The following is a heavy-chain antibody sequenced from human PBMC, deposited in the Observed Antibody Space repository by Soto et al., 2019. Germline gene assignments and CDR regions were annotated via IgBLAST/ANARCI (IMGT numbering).Heavy chain of an antibody. D-gene: IGHD2-15*01. CDR3: AGGGVVTSRYY. V-gene: IGHV4-31*03. CDR2: IYYSGST. J-gene: IGHJ4*02. CDR1: GGSISSGGYY. Sequence: QVQLQASGPGLVKPSQTLSLTCTVSGGSISSGGYYWSWIRQHPGKGLEWIGYIYYSGSTYYNPSLKSRVTISVDTSKNQFSLKLSSETAADTAVYYCAGGGVVTSRYYWGQGTLVTVSS.